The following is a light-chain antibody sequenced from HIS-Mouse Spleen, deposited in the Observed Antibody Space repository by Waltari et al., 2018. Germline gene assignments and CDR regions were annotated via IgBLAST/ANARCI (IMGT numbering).Light chain of an antibody. CDR1: QSLVHSDGNTY. CDR3: MQGTHWLT. CDR2: KVS. J-gene: IGKJ4*01. Sequence: DVVMTQSPLSLPVTLGQPASISCRSSQSLVHSDGNTYLNWFQQRPGQCPRRLIYKVSNRDSGVPDRVSGSGSGTDFTLKISRVEAEDVGVYYCMQGTHWLTFGGGTKVEIK. V-gene: IGKV2-30*02.